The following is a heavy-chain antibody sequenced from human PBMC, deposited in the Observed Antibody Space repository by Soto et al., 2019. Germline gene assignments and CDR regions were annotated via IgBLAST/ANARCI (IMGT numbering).Heavy chain of an antibody. Sequence: PGGSLRLSCAAPGFTFSIYALHWVRQAPGKGLEWVAVMSPNGNNQYYADSVKGRFTISRDTSKSTLYLQMTSLRPDDTAVYYCARGNSGSYYSGHADYWGQGTLVTVSS. CDR3: ARGNSGSYYSGHADY. J-gene: IGHJ4*02. V-gene: IGHV3-30-3*01. D-gene: IGHD1-26*01. CDR2: MSPNGNNQ. CDR1: GFTFSIYA.